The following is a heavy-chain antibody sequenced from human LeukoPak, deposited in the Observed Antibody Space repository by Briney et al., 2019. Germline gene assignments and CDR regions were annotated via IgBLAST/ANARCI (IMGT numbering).Heavy chain of an antibody. CDR1: GASISSYY. CDR2: LYISGST. CDR3: ARDLSGSLYFDY. D-gene: IGHD3-10*01. V-gene: IGHV4-4*07. J-gene: IGHJ4*02. Sequence: SETLSLTCTVSGASISSYYYNWIRQTAGRGLEWIGRLYISGSTDYNPSLKSRVTISVDTSNNQFSLNLNSVTAADAAVYFCARDLSGSLYFDYWGQGVLVTVSS.